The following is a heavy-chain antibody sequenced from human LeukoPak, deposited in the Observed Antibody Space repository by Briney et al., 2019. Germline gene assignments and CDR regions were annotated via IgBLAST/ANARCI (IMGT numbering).Heavy chain of an antibody. CDR2: IIPIFGTA. Sequence: ASVKVSCKASGYTFTSYDINWVRQATGQGLEWMGGIIPIFGTANYAQKFQGRVTITTDESTSTAYMELSSLRSEDTAVYYCARNALRDIDSPGYFDYWGQGTLVTVSS. V-gene: IGHV1-69*05. CDR3: ARNALRDIDSPGYFDY. D-gene: IGHD1-1*01. J-gene: IGHJ4*02. CDR1: GYTFTSYD.